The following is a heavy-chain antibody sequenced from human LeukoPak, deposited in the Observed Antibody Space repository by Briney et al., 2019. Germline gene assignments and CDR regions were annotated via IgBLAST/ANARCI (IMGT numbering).Heavy chain of an antibody. D-gene: IGHD6-13*01. Sequence: ASVKVSCKASGYTFTNYGISWVRQAPGQGLEWMGWISAYNGNTNYAQKLQGRVTMTTDTSTSTAYMELRSLRSDDTAVYYCARDQSSSWYSSLYYYYGMDVWGQGTTVTVSS. CDR3: ARDQSSSWYSSLYYYYGMDV. CDR1: GYTFTNYG. V-gene: IGHV1-18*01. J-gene: IGHJ6*02. CDR2: ISAYNGNT.